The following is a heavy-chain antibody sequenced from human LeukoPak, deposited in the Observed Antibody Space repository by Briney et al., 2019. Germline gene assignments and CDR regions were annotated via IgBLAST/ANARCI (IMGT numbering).Heavy chain of an antibody. CDR2: ISSSSSYI. D-gene: IGHD1-26*01. J-gene: IGHJ3*02. CDR1: GFTFSSYS. CDR3: ARPYRWRSGSYVTHAFDI. V-gene: IGHV3-21*01. Sequence: PGGSLRLSCAASGFTFSSYSMNWVRQAPGKGLEWVSSISSSSSYIYYADSVKGRFTISRDNAKNSLYLQMNSLRAEDTAVYYCARPYRWRSGSYVTHAFDIWGQGTMVTASS.